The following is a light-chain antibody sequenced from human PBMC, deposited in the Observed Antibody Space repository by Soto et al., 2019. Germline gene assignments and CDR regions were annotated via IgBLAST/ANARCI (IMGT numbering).Light chain of an antibody. CDR1: SSDIGGYKH. CDR3: SSYTTSSTQV. J-gene: IGLJ1*01. Sequence: QSALTQPASVSGSPGQSITISCTGTSSDIGGYKHVSWYQQHPGKAPKLMIYEVSNRPSGVSNRFSGSKSGNTASLTISGLQAEDEADDYCSSYTTSSTQVFGTGTKVTVL. CDR2: EVS. V-gene: IGLV2-14*01.